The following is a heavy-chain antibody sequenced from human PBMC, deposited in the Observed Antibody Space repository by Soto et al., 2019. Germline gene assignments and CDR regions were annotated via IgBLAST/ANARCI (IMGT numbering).Heavy chain of an antibody. J-gene: IGHJ6*03. CDR3: AKGAKMITFGGGLRYYYYMDV. CDR2: ISGSGGST. D-gene: IGHD3-16*01. V-gene: IGHV3-23*01. CDR1: GFTFSSYA. Sequence: PGGSLRLSCAASGFTFSSYAMSWVRQAPGKGLEWVSAISGSGGSTYYADSVKGRFTISRDNSKNTLYLQMNSLRAEDTAVYYCAKGAKMITFGGGLRYYYYMDVWGKGTTVTVSS.